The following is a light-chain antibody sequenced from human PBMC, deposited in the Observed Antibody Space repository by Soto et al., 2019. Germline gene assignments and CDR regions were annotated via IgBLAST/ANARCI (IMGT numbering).Light chain of an antibody. CDR3: CSYAGSYTSLYV. V-gene: IGLV2-11*01. CDR2: DVS. CDR1: SSDVGGYNY. Sequence: QSVLTQPRSVSGSPGQSVTISCTGTSSDVGGYNYVSWYQQHPGKAPKLMIYDVSKRPSGVPDRFSGSKSGNTASLTISGLPAEDEGDYYCCSYAGSYTSLYVFGTGTKVTVL. J-gene: IGLJ1*01.